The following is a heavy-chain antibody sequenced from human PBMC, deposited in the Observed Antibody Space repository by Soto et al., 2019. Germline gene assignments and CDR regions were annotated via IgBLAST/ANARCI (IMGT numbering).Heavy chain of an antibody. CDR1: GLSITNNY. Sequence: QVHLQESGPGLVKPSETLSLTCTVSGLSITNNYWRWIRQPPGKGLEWIGYIYYTGNTNYDPSLKSRVTMSVETSKNQFSLNLASLTSADTAIYYCARANWYSEYWGQGTLVIVSS. J-gene: IGHJ4*02. CDR2: IYYTGNT. D-gene: IGHD1-1*01. V-gene: IGHV4-59*13. CDR3: ARANWYSEY.